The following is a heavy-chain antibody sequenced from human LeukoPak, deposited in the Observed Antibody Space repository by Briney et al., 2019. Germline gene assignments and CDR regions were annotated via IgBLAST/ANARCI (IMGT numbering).Heavy chain of an antibody. V-gene: IGHV3-9*01. CDR3: AKSGYYYDSSGPND. Sequence: GGSLRLSCAASGFTFDDYAMHWVRQAPGKGLEWVSGISWNSGSIGYADSVKGRFTISRDNAKNSLYLQMNSLRAEDTALYYCAKSGYYYDSSGPNDWGQGTLVTVSS. J-gene: IGHJ4*02. CDR1: GFTFDDYA. CDR2: ISWNSGSI. D-gene: IGHD3-22*01.